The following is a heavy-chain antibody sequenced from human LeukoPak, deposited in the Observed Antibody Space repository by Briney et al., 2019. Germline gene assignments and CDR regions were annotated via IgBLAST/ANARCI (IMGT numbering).Heavy chain of an antibody. J-gene: IGHJ5*02. D-gene: IGHD2-21*01. V-gene: IGHV4-34*01. CDR2: INHSGST. CDR1: GGSFSGYY. CDR3: ANFGDWFDP. Sequence: PSETLSLTCAVYGGSFSGYYWSWIRQPPGKGLEWIGEINHSGSTNYNPSLRSRVTISVDTSKNQFSLKLSSVTAADTAVYYCANFGDWFDPWGQGTLVTVSS.